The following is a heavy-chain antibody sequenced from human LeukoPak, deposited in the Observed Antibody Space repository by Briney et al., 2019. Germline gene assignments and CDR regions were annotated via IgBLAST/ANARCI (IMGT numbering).Heavy chain of an antibody. J-gene: IGHJ4*02. D-gene: IGHD3-3*01. V-gene: IGHV4-4*02. CDR2: ISHTGSV. CDR3: ARHDDFLSPYDY. CDR1: GVSINSDYW. Sequence: KPSETLSLTCAVSGVSINSDYWWTWVRQSPGKGLEWIGEISHTGSVNYNLSLESRVTISTDKSKNQSSLTLRSVAAADTAVYYCARHDDFLSPYDYWGQGVLVTVSS.